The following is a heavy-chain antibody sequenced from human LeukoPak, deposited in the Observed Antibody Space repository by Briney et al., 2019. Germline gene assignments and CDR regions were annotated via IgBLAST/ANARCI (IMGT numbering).Heavy chain of an antibody. CDR2: ISSGGGST. Sequence: GGSLRLSCAASGFTFSSYAMSWVRQAPGKGLEWVSAISSGGGSTYYADSVKGRFTISRDNSKNTLYLQMNSLRAEDTAVYYFAKRAASLYYCHYWGRGTLVTVSS. J-gene: IGHJ4*02. CDR3: AKRAASLYYCHY. V-gene: IGHV3-23*01. CDR1: GFTFSSYA. D-gene: IGHD6-25*01.